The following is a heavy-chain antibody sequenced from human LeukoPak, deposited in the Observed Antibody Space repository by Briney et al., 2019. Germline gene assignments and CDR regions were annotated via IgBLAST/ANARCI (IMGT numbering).Heavy chain of an antibody. J-gene: IGHJ4*02. CDR2: IWYDGSNK. Sequence: PGGSLRLSCAASGFTFSSYGMHWVRQAPGKGLEWVAVIWYDGSNKYYADSVKGRFTISRDNSKNTLYLQMNSLRAEDTAVYYCARDLPSDTAVALDYWGQGTLVTVSS. V-gene: IGHV3-33*01. CDR1: GFTFSSYG. D-gene: IGHD5-18*01. CDR3: ARDLPSDTAVALDY.